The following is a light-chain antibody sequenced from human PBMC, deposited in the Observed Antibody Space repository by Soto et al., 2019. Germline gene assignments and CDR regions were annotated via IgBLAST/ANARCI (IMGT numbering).Light chain of an antibody. J-gene: IGKJ4*01. CDR2: GAS. Sequence: EIVLTQSPGTLSSSPGERATLSCRASQSVSNSYLAWYQQKLAQPPRLLIYGASSRATGVPDRFSGSGSGTDFTLTISRLEPEDFAVYYCQQYGSSPPLTFGGGTKVEIK. CDR3: QQYGSSPPLT. CDR1: QSVSNSY. V-gene: IGKV3-20*01.